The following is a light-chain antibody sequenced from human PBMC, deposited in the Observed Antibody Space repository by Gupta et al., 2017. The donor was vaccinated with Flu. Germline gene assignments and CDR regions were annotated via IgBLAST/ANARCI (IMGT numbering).Light chain of an antibody. V-gene: IGKV2-30*02. CDR3: MQAKHWLST. Sequence: VTLGQPASISCRTSQSRVHSDGNTYLNWYQQRPGQSPRRLIYKGSSRDSGVPDRFSGSGSGTDFTLKISSVEAEDVGVYYCMQAKHWLSTFGQGTKVEMK. J-gene: IGKJ2*01. CDR2: KGS. CDR1: QSRVHSDGNTY.